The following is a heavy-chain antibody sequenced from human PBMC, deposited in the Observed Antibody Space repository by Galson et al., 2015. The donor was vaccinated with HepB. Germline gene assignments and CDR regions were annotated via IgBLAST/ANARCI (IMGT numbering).Heavy chain of an antibody. D-gene: IGHD3-3*01. V-gene: IGHV3-21*01. CDR1: GFTFRTSG. J-gene: IGHJ4*02. Sequence: SLRLSCAASGFTFRTSGMTWVRQAPGKGLGWVAVIGYRETYKHYADSVKGRFAISRDNAKNSVYLQMNSLRVEDTAVYYCARDASEWSRDYWGQGTLVAVSS. CDR3: ARDASEWSRDY. CDR2: IGYRETYK.